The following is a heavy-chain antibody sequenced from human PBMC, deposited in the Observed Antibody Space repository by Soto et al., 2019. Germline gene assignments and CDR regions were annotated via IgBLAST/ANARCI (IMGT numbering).Heavy chain of an antibody. V-gene: IGHV4-4*02. Sequence: SETLSLTCAVASGSISSSNWWSWARQPPGKGLEWIGEIYHSGSTNYNPSLKSRVTISVDKSKNQFSLKLSSVTAADTAVYYCASATGYSYGSAFYYYMDVWGKGTTVTVSS. CDR1: SGSISSSNW. CDR2: IYHSGST. J-gene: IGHJ6*03. D-gene: IGHD5-18*01. CDR3: ASATGYSYGSAFYYYMDV.